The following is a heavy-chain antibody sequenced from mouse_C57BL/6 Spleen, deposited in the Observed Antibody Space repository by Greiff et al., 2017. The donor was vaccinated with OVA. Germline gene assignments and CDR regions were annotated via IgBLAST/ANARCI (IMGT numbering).Heavy chain of an antibody. CDR1: GYAFSSSW. V-gene: IGHV1-82*01. CDR3: AREGDYGSSYDYVDY. Sequence: QVQLQQSGPELVKPGASVKISCKASGYAFSSSWMNWVKQRPGKGLEWIGRIYPGDGGTNYNGKFKGKATLTADKSSSTAYMQLSSLTSEDSAVYFCAREGDYGSSYDYVDYWGQGTTLTVSS. CDR2: IYPGDGGT. J-gene: IGHJ2*01. D-gene: IGHD1-1*01.